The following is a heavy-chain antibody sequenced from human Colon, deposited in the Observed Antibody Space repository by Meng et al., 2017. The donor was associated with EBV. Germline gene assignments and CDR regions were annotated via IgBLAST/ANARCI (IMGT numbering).Heavy chain of an antibody. D-gene: IGHD3-16*01. J-gene: IGHJ5*02. CDR1: VDYITSGGYY. Sequence: QVQLRRSGPVLVKPSQPLSLPCVDSVDYITSGGYYWTWIRQPPGKGLEWIGYIFYTGSTYYNPSLKSRVTISLDTSKNQFSLKLSSVTAADTAVYYCARDQSGGDGWFDPWGRGTLVTVSS. CDR2: IFYTGST. V-gene: IGHV4-30-4*01. CDR3: ARDQSGGDGWFDP.